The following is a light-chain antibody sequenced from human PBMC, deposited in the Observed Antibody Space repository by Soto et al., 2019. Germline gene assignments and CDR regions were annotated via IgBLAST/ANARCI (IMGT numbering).Light chain of an antibody. CDR2: GNS. V-gene: IGLV1-40*01. CDR1: SSNIGAGYE. CDR3: QSYDSSLSGYV. Sequence: QAVVTQPPSVSGAPGQRVTISCTGSSSNIGAGYEVHWYQQLPRAAPKLLIYGNSNRPSGVPDRFSGSKSGTSASLAITGIQAEDEADYYCQSYDSSLSGYVFGTGTKVTVL. J-gene: IGLJ1*01.